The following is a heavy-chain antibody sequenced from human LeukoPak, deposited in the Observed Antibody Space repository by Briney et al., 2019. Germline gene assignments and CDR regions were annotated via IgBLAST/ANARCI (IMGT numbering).Heavy chain of an antibody. CDR1: GGSFSGYY. CDR3: ADRGEQQLVTGGY. J-gene: IGHJ4*02. D-gene: IGHD6-13*01. V-gene: IGHV4-34*01. Sequence: SETLSLTCAVYGGSFSGYYWSWIRQPPGKGLDWIGEINHSGSTNYNPSLKSRVTISVDTSKNQFSLQLSSVTAADTAVYYCADRGEQQLVTGGYWGQGTLVTVSS. CDR2: INHSGST.